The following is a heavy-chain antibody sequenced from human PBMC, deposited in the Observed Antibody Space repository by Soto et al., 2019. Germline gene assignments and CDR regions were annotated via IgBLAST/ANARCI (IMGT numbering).Heavy chain of an antibody. CDR3: ATRHSSPSYDF. D-gene: IGHD6-13*01. Sequence: PGESLKISCKGSGYRFTDHWIGWVRQMPGKGLEWMGVIYPGDSDVRITPSFQGQVTISVDKSINTAYLQWSSLKASDTAFYYCATRHSSPSYDFWGQGTLVPVSS. J-gene: IGHJ4*02. CDR2: IYPGDSDV. V-gene: IGHV5-51*01. CDR1: GYRFTDHW.